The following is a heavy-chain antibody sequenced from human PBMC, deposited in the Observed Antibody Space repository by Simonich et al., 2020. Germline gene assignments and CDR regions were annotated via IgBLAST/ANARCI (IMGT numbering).Heavy chain of an antibody. V-gene: IGHV1-18*01. D-gene: IGHD2-15*01. CDR3: ARASRGTWWYYYFDY. CDR2: TRAYKGTT. Sequence: QVQLVQSGAEVKKPGASVTVSCQASGYTFTSYGISWVRQAPGKGLEWMGRTRAYKGTTNYAQKLQGRVTMTTDTSTSTAYMELRSLRSDDTAVYYCARASRGTWWYYYFDYWGQGTLVTVSS. J-gene: IGHJ4*02. CDR1: GYTFTSYG.